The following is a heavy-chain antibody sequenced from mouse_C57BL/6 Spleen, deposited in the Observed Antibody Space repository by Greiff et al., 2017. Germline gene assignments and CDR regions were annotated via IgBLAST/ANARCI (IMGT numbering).Heavy chain of an antibody. CDR2: IDPSDSYT. CDR3: AIGDYYGGPRRFFAY. CDR1: GYTFTSYW. D-gene: IGHD1-1*01. V-gene: IGHV1-69*01. J-gene: IGHJ3*01. Sequence: QVQLQQSGAELVMPGASVKLSCKASGYTFTSYWMHWVKQRPGQGLEWIGEIDPSDSYTNYNQKFKGKSTLTVDKSSSTAYMQLSSLTSEDSAVYYCAIGDYYGGPRRFFAYWGQGTLVTVAA.